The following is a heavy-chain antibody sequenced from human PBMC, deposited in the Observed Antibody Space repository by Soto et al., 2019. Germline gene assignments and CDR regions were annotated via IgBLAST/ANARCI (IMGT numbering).Heavy chain of an antibody. CDR3: AADDSSGWYSYFDY. D-gene: IGHD6-19*01. V-gene: IGHV1-58*01. Sequence: GASVKVSCKASGFTFTSSAVQWVRQARGQRLEWIGWIVVGSGNTNYAQKFQERVTITRDMSTSTAYMELSSLRSEDTAVYYCAADDSSGWYSYFDYWGQGTLVTVSS. J-gene: IGHJ4*02. CDR1: GFTFTSSA. CDR2: IVVGSGNT.